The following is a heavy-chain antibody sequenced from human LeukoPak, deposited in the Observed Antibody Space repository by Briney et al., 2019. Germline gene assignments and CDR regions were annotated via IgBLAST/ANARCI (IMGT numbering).Heavy chain of an antibody. Sequence: GGSLRLSCAVSGFTFSSYGMHWVRQAPGKGLEWVAFIRYDGSNKYYADSVKGRFTISRDNSKNTLYLQMNSLRAEDTAVYYCAKDPIRTMVRGVPTGYWGQGTLVTVSS. D-gene: IGHD3-10*01. V-gene: IGHV3-30*02. CDR3: AKDPIRTMVRGVPTGY. J-gene: IGHJ4*02. CDR1: GFTFSSYG. CDR2: IRYDGSNK.